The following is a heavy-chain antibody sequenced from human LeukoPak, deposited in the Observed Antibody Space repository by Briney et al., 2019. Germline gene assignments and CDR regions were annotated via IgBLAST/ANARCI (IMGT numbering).Heavy chain of an antibody. D-gene: IGHD6-13*01. V-gene: IGHV3-23*01. J-gene: IGHJ4*02. CDR3: AKTRPLDSSSWSHGDY. Sequence: GGSLRLSCAASGFTFSSYAMSWVRQAPGKGLEWVSAISGSGDSTYYGDSVKGRFTISRDNSKNTLYLQRNSLRAEDTAVYYCAKTRPLDSSSWSHGDYWGQGTLVTVSS. CDR1: GFTFSSYA. CDR2: ISGSGDST.